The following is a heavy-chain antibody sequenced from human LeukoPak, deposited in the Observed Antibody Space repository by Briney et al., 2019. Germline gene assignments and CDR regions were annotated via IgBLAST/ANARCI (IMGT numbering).Heavy chain of an antibody. D-gene: IGHD2-15*01. Sequence: PSETLSLTCTVSGGSISTYYWNWIRQPPGKGLEWIGYIYYSGGTYYNPSLKSRVTISVDTSKNRFSLKLSSVTAADTAVYYCASVVVVAATLGGFDPWGQGTLVTVSS. V-gene: IGHV4-59*08. CDR2: IYYSGGT. CDR1: GGSISTYY. J-gene: IGHJ5*02. CDR3: ASVVVVAATLGGFDP.